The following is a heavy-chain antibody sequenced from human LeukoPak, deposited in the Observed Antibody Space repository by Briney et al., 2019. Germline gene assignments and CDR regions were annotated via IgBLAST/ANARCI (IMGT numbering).Heavy chain of an antibody. Sequence: AGGSLRLSCAASGFTFSRYSMNWVRQAPGKGLEWVSSISSGNSYIYYVESVKGRFTISRDNAKNSLYLHMNSLRAEDTAMYYCARNIDTSDWNPWGYWGQGTLVTVSS. J-gene: IGHJ4*02. CDR2: ISSGNSYI. D-gene: IGHD6-19*01. CDR3: ARNIDTSDWNPWGY. CDR1: GFTFSRYS. V-gene: IGHV3-21*01.